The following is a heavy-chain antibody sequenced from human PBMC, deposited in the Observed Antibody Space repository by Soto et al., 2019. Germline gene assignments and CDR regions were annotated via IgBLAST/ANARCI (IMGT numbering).Heavy chain of an antibody. J-gene: IGHJ1*01. CDR3: ARVPGIAAAEGYFQH. D-gene: IGHD6-13*01. CDR2: IIPIFGTA. V-gene: IGHV1-69*13. Sequence: ASVKVSCKASGGTFSSYAISWVRQAPGQGLEWMGGIIPIFGTANYAQKFQGRVTITADESTSTAYMELSSPRSEDTAVYYCARVPGIAAAEGYFQHWGQGTLVTVSS. CDR1: GGTFSSYA.